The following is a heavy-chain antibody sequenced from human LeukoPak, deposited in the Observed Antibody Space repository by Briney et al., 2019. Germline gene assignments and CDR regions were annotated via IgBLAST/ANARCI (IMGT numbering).Heavy chain of an antibody. D-gene: IGHD6-13*01. CDR3: ARGLGFLIGSIWYPDAFDI. Sequence: GGSLRLSCAASGLTVSSNSMSWVRQAPGKGLEWVSFIYSGGSTYYADSVKGRFTISRDNSKNTLYLQMNSLRADDTAVYYCARGLGFLIGSIWYPDAFDIWGQGQWSPSLQ. CDR2: IYSGGST. J-gene: IGHJ3*02. CDR1: GLTVSSNS. V-gene: IGHV3-53*01.